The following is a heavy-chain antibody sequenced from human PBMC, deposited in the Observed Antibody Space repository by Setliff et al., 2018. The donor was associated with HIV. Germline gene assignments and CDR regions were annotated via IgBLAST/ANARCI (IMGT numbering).Heavy chain of an antibody. Sequence: PSETLSLTCAVYGGSFSGYYWSWIRQPPEKGLEWIGEINHSGNTNYNPSLKSRVTISIDTSKNQFSLNLSSVTAADTAVYYCARGPTERYYESRGYYYFDNWGQGTQVTVSS. CDR1: GGSFSGYY. CDR3: ARGPTERYYESRGYYYFDN. D-gene: IGHD3-22*01. CDR2: INHSGNT. J-gene: IGHJ4*02. V-gene: IGHV4-34*01.